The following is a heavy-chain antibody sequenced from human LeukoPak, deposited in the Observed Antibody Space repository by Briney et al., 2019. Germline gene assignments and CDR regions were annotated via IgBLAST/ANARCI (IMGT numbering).Heavy chain of an antibody. V-gene: IGHV3-21*01. D-gene: IGHD2-2*02. Sequence: GSLRLSCAASGFTFSDYSMNWVRQAPGKGLEWVSSITSSSNYIYYADSVKGRFTISRDNAKNSLSLQMNSLRAEDTAVYYCARGGGYCSSTSCYNNWFDPGAREPWSPSPQ. CDR1: GFTFSDYS. CDR3: ARGGGYCSSTSCYNNWFDP. J-gene: IGHJ5*02. CDR2: ITSSSNYI.